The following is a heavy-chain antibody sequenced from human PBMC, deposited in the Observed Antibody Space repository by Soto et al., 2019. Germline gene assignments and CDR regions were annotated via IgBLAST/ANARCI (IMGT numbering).Heavy chain of an antibody. Sequence: SETLCLTWSVSRGSIRSYYGSWIRQPPGKGLEWIGYIHYTGNTNSNPSLKGRVTLSIDPSWNQFSLKLRSVTAADTAVYYCARDPDSSGWYRFDYWGQGTLVTVSS. D-gene: IGHD6-19*01. CDR3: ARDPDSSGWYRFDY. V-gene: IGHV4-59*01. J-gene: IGHJ4*02. CDR2: IHYTGNT. CDR1: RGSIRSYY.